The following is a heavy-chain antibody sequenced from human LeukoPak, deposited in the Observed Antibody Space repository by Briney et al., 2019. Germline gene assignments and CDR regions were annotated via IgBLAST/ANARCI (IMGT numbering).Heavy chain of an antibody. CDR2: IYPGDSDT. J-gene: IGHJ4*02. D-gene: IGHD1-26*01. V-gene: IGHV5-51*01. Sequence: GESLKISCKGSGYSFTSYWIGWVRQMPGKGLDWMGIIYPGDSDTRYSPSFQGQVTISADKSISTAYLQWSSLKASDTAMSYCARRLTESGSYYLDYWGQGTLVTVSS. CDR3: ARRLTESGSYYLDY. CDR1: GYSFTSYW.